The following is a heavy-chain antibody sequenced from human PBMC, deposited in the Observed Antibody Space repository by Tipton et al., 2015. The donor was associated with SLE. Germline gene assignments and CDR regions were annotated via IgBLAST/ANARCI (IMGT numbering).Heavy chain of an antibody. D-gene: IGHD2-15*01. CDR1: GGSMSTYY. CDR2: IYYSGGT. V-gene: IGHV4-59*01. Sequence: LRLSCTVSGGSMSTYYWSWIRLPPGKGLEWIGYIYYSGGTSYNPSLNSRVTISVDTSRNQFSLKLTSVTAADSAVYYCARYSLTNWHLDLWGRGTLVTGSS. CDR3: ARYSLTNWHLDL. J-gene: IGHJ2*01.